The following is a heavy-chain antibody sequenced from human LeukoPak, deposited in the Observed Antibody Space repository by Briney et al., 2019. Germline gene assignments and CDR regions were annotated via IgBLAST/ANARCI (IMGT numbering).Heavy chain of an antibody. J-gene: IGHJ4*02. CDR2: ISGSGGST. D-gene: IGHD3-10*01. V-gene: IGHV3-23*01. Sequence: GGSLRLSCAASGFTFSSYGMSWVRQAPGKGLEWVSAISGSGGSTYYADSVKGRFTISRDNSKNTLYLQMNSLRAEDTAVYYCAKEPVLWFGESEFDYWGQGTLVTVSS. CDR3: AKEPVLWFGESEFDY. CDR1: GFTFSSYG.